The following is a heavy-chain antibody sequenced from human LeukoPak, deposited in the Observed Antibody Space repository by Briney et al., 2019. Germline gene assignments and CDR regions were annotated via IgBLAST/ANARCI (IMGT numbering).Heavy chain of an antibody. CDR1: GGSISSSSYY. J-gene: IGHJ4*02. Sequence: SETLSLTCTVSGGSISSSSYYWSWIRQPAGKGLEWIGRIYTSGSTNYNPSLKSRVTMSVDTSKNQFSLKLSSVTAADTAVYYCAREGEGVVVPAAIVTYFDYWGQGTLVTVSS. V-gene: IGHV4-61*02. CDR2: IYTSGST. CDR3: AREGEGVVVPAAIVTYFDY. D-gene: IGHD2-2*01.